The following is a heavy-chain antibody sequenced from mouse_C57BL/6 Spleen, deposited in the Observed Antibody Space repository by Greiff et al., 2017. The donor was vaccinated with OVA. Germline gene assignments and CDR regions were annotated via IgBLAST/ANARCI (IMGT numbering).Heavy chain of an antibody. CDR1: GYSITSGYY. CDR3: ARDNYYVDY. V-gene: IGHV3-6*01. J-gene: IGHJ2*01. CDR2: ISYDGSN. Sequence: EVKLMESGPGLVKPSQSLSLTCSVTGYSITSGYYWNWIRQFPGNKLEWMGYISYDGSNNYNPSLKNRISITRDTSKNQFFLKLNSVTTEDTATYYCARDNYYVDYWGQGTTLTVSS.